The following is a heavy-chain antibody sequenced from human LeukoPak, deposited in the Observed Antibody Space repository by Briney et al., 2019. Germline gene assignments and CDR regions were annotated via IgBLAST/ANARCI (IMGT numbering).Heavy chain of an antibody. V-gene: IGHV3-23*01. CDR1: GFTFSSYA. J-gene: IGHJ4*02. CDR3: ANSPITFGGVPDY. D-gene: IGHD3-16*01. CDR2: ISGSGGST. Sequence: GGSLRLSCAASGFTFSSYAMHWVRQAPGKGLEWVSAISGSGGSTYYADSAKGRFTISRDNSKNTLYLQMNSLRAEDTAVYYCANSPITFGGVPDYWGQGTLVTVSS.